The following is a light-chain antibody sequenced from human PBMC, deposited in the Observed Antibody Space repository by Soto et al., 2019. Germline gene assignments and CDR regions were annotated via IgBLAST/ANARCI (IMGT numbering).Light chain of an antibody. Sequence: QSALTQPASVSGSPGQSITISCTGTSSDVGGYNYVSWYQQHPGQAPKLMIYDVSNRPSGVSNRFSGSKSGNTASLTISGLQAEDEADYYCSSYSSSGTLYVFGSGTKLTVL. CDR1: SSDVGGYNY. CDR3: SSYSSSGTLYV. V-gene: IGLV2-14*01. CDR2: DVS. J-gene: IGLJ1*01.